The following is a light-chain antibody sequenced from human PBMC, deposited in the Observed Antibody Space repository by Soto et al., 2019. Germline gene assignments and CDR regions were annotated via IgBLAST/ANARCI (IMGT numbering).Light chain of an antibody. Sequence: EIVLTQSPATLSLSPGERVTLSCGASQSLGHNYLAWYQQKPGLAPRLLIFDVSTRATGIPDRFSGRGSGTDFTLTIIRLEPEDFAVYYCHQFSDSPTFGGGTKVEMK. V-gene: IGKV3D-20*01. CDR2: DVS. CDR3: HQFSDSPT. J-gene: IGKJ4*01. CDR1: QSLGHNY.